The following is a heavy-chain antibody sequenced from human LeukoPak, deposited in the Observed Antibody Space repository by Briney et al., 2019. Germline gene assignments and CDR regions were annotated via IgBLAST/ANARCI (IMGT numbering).Heavy chain of an antibody. V-gene: IGHV3-30-3*01. CDR1: GFTFSNYA. CDR3: ARDHYYGSGSYRFDY. J-gene: IGHJ4*02. D-gene: IGHD3-10*01. CDR2: ISYDGSNK. Sequence: GGSLCLSCAASGFTFSNYAMHWGRQAPGKGLEWVAVISYDGSNKYYADSVKGRFTISRDNSKYTLYLQMNSLRAEDTAVYYCARDHYYGSGSYRFDYWGQGTLVTVSS.